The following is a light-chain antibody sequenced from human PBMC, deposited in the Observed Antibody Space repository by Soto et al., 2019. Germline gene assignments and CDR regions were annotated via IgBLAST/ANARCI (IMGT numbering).Light chain of an antibody. V-gene: IGLV2-14*01. CDR1: SSDVGAHDF. J-gene: IGLJ2*01. Sequence: QSALTQPASVSGSPGQSITISCSGTSSDVGAHDFVSWYQHHPDKAPKVIIFEVTKRPSGVSDRLYGSKTGNTAYLTISGLQAEGAVDHYCNSYPLTKTVIFGEGSKLTVL. CDR3: NSYPLTKTVI. CDR2: EVT.